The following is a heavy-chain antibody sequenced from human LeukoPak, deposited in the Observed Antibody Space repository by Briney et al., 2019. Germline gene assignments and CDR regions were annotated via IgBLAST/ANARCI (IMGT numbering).Heavy chain of an antibody. CDR1: GFTFSTYA. V-gene: IGHV3-23*01. Sequence: PGGSLRLSCAASGFTFSTYAMSRVRQAPGKGLEWVSSISRSGDRTYYRDSVKGRFTISRDDSKDTLYLQMNSLRAEDTAVYYCPKATAEFSRRCPDYWGQGTLVTVSS. CDR2: ISRSGDRT. D-gene: IGHD2-2*01. J-gene: IGHJ4*02. CDR3: PKATAEFSRRCPDY.